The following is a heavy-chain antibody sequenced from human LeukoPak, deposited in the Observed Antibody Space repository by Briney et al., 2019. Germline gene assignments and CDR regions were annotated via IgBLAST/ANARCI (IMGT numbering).Heavy chain of an antibody. CDR1: GGTFTSYD. V-gene: IGHV1-8*01. CDR3: ARGPLSSGYYYLYYYGMDV. J-gene: IGHJ6*02. D-gene: IGHD3-22*01. Sequence: ASVKVSCKASGGTFTSYDINWVRQATGQGLEWMGWMNPNSGNTGYAQKFQGRVTMTRNTSISTAYMELSSLRSEDTAVYYCARGPLSSGYYYLYYYGMDVWGQGTTVTVSS. CDR2: MNPNSGNT.